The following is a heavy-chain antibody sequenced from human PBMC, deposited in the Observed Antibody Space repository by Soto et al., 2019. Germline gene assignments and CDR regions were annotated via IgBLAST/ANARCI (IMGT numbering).Heavy chain of an antibody. CDR3: ARHQRQSSSPGGNWFGP. Sequence: ESLKIWFQGSGYNFTSYWIDWVRQIPGKGLEWMGIIYPCDSDTRYSPSFQGQATISADKSISTAYLQWSSLKASDTAMYYCARHQRQSSSPGGNWFGPWGQGTLVTVSS. D-gene: IGHD6-6*01. V-gene: IGHV5-51*01. J-gene: IGHJ5*02. CDR2: IYPCDSDT. CDR1: GYNFTSYW.